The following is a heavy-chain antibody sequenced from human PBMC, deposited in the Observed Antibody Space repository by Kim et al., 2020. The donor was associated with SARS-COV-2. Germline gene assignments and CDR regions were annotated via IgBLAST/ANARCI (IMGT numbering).Heavy chain of an antibody. CDR3: ARAGIGGWQTQCFDY. CDR1: GGSFSGYY. D-gene: IGHD6-19*01. J-gene: IGHJ4*02. Sequence: SETLSLTCAVYGGSFSGYYWSWIRQPPGKGLEWIGEINHSGSTNYNPSLKSRVTISVDTSKNQFSLKLSSVTAADTAVYYCARAGIGGWQTQCFDYWGQGTLVTVSS. V-gene: IGHV4-34*01. CDR2: INHSGST.